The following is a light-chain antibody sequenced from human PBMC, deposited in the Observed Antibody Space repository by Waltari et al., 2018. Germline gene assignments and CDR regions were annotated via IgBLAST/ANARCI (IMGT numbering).Light chain of an antibody. Sequence: DIQMTQSPSSLSTFVGDRVTITCQASQDIRDYLNWYQQKPGEAPELLIYEASTRVTGVPSRFSGSGSGTDFSFTISSLQPEDIATYFCQQYESLPLTFGQGTRLEIK. V-gene: IGKV1-33*01. J-gene: IGKJ5*01. CDR1: QDIRDY. CDR3: QQYESLPLT. CDR2: EAS.